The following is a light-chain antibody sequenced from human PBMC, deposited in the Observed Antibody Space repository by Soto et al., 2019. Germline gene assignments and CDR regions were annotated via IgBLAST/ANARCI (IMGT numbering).Light chain of an antibody. CDR2: SNN. J-gene: IGLJ1*01. CDR1: SSNIGRNP. V-gene: IGLV1-44*01. Sequence: QSVLTHPPSASGIPGQRVTISCSGTSSNIGRNPVNWYQQLPGTAPKLLIYSNNQRPSGVPDRFSGSKSGTSASLAISGLQSEDEADYYCAAWDDSLNEVFGTGTKVTVL. CDR3: AAWDDSLNEV.